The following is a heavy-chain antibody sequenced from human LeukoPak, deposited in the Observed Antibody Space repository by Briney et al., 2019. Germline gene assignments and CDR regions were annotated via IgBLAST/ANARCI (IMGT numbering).Heavy chain of an antibody. D-gene: IGHD1-14*01. V-gene: IGHV1-69*13. CDR3: ARDPGQGIDY. J-gene: IGHJ4*02. CDR2: IIPIFGTA. CDR1: GYTLSSYG. Sequence: GASVKVSCKVSGYTLSSYGISWVRQAPGQGLEWMGGIIPIFGTANYAQKFQGRVTITADESTSTAYMELSSLRSEDTAVYYCARDPGQGIDYWGQGTLVTVSS.